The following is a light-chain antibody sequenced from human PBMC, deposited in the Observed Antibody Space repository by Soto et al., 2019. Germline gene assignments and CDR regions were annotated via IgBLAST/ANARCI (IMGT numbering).Light chain of an antibody. Sequence: IQMTQSPSTLSASVGDRVTITCRASQSITTWLAWYQQKPGKAPKLLIYKTSFLESGVPSRFSGSGSGTEFTLTISSLQPDDFATYYCQQYKSYWTFGQGTKVEIK. J-gene: IGKJ1*01. V-gene: IGKV1-5*03. CDR2: KTS. CDR1: QSITTW. CDR3: QQYKSYWT.